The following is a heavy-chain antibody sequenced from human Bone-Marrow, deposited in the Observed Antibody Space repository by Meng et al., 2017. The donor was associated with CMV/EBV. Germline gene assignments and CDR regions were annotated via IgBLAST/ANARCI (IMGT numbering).Heavy chain of an antibody. Sequence: SETLSLTCTVSGGSISSTSYYWGWIRQPPGKGLEWIGIIYNTGSTYYNPSLKSRVTISVDTPKNQFSLKLRSVAAADTAVYYCARMYNWNDVGYYGMDVWGQGTTVTVSS. J-gene: IGHJ6*02. CDR1: GGSISSTSYY. CDR2: IYNTGST. CDR3: ARMYNWNDVGYYGMDV. D-gene: IGHD1-1*01. V-gene: IGHV4-39*01.